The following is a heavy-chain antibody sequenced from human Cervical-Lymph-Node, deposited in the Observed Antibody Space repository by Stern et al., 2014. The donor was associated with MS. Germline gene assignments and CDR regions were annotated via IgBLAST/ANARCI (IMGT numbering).Heavy chain of an antibody. CDR1: GYSFTSYW. D-gene: IGHD2-21*01. J-gene: IGHJ4*02. Sequence: VQLGQSGAEVKKPGESLKISCKGSGYSFTSYWIGWVRQMPGKGLEWMGIIYPGDSDTRYSPSFQGQVTISADKSISTAYLQWSSLKASDTAMYYCARGSTVVGIFDAFDYWGQGTLVTVSS. CDR2: IYPGDSDT. V-gene: IGHV5-51*01. CDR3: ARGSTVVGIFDAFDY.